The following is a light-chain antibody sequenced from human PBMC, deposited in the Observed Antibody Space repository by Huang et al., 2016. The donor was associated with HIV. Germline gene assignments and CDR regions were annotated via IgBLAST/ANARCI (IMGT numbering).Light chain of an antibody. V-gene: IGKV1-5*03. CDR1: LSISSW. Sequence: DIQMTQSPSTLSASVGDRVTITCRASLSISSWLACYQQKPGKVPKLLIYKASSLESGVPSRFSGSGSGTEFTLTISSLQPDDFATYYCQQYTTYFPTFGQGTKLEIK. CDR2: KAS. CDR3: QQYTTYFPT. J-gene: IGKJ2*01.